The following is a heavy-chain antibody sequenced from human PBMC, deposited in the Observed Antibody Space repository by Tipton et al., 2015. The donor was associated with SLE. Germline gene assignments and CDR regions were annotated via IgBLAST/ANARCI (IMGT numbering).Heavy chain of an antibody. D-gene: IGHD3-22*01. CDR3: ARGLPYYHDSSSYYEFDI. J-gene: IGHJ4*02. Sequence: QSGAEVKKPGASVRVSCKSSGYTFTDYYMHWVRQAPGQGLERMGRINPNSGDTDSAQKFQGMVTMTRDTSISTAYMELSRVTSDDTAVYYCARGLPYYHDSSSYYEFDIWGQGSLVTVSS. CDR2: INPNSGDT. CDR1: GYTFTDYY. V-gene: IGHV1-2*06.